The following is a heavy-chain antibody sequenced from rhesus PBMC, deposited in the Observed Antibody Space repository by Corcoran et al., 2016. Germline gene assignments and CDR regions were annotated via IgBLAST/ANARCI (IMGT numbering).Heavy chain of an antibody. CDR1: GYTFTDYS. Sequence: QVQLVQSGTEVKKPGSSVKVSCKASGYTFTDYSVHWGRQAPGHGLVWVGDIHPNTGGTNYAQKFQGRVIVTRDTSTSTAYMDLSSLRSEDTAVYYCTRDRYSGTWNFGYWGQGVLVIVSS. CDR3: TRDRYSGTWNFGY. J-gene: IGHJ4*01. V-gene: IGHV1-138*01. D-gene: IGHD6-25*01. CDR2: IHPNTGGT.